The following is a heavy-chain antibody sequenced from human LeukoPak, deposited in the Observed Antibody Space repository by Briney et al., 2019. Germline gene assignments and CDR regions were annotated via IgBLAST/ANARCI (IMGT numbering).Heavy chain of an antibody. CDR3: ARRGELTPPYYSDY. D-gene: IGHD1-26*01. CDR1: GFTFSSYS. CDR2: ISSSSSTI. Sequence: GGSLRLSCAASGFTFSSYSMNWVRQAPGKGLEWISYISSSSSTIYYADSVKGRFTISRDNAKNPLYLQMSSLRAEDTAVYYCARRGELTPPYYSDYWGQGTLVTVSS. V-gene: IGHV3-48*01. J-gene: IGHJ4*02.